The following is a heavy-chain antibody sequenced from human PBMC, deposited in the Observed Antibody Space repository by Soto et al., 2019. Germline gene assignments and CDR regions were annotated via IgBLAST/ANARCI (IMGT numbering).Heavy chain of an antibody. Sequence: QVQLVQSGAEVQKPGSSVTISCKASGGTFSNYAINWVRQAPGQGLEWMGGIIASFGTAATAQKFQDRVTITADESTSTAYMELSGLSFGDTAVYYCARGSQPQRLASPELDPWGQGTLVTVSS. J-gene: IGHJ5*02. CDR3: ARGSQPQRLASPELDP. V-gene: IGHV1-69*01. CDR2: IIASFGTA. D-gene: IGHD6-25*01. CDR1: GGTFSNYA.